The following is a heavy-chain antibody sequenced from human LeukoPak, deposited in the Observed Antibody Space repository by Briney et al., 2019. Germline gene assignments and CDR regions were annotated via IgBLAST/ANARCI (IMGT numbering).Heavy chain of an antibody. D-gene: IGHD1-26*01. V-gene: IGHV3-74*01. J-gene: IGHJ4*02. CDR2: INSDGSST. Sequence: GGSLRLSCAASGFTFSSYWMHWVRHPPGKGLVWVSRINSDGSSTSYADSVKGRFTISRDNAKNTLYLQMNSLRAEDTAVYYCARDHLVSGSPLDYWGQGTLVTVSS. CDR3: ARDHLVSGSPLDY. CDR1: GFTFSSYW.